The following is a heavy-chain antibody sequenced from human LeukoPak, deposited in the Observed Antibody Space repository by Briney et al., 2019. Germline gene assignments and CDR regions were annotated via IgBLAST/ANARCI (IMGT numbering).Heavy chain of an antibody. CDR3: ARDGASSLWFGELYFDY. J-gene: IGHJ4*02. CDR2: IYSGGST. D-gene: IGHD3-10*01. V-gene: IGHV3-66*01. Sequence: GGSLRLSCAASRLTVNSNYMSWVRQAPGKGLEWVSVIYSGGSTYYADSVKGRFTISRDNSKNTLYLQMNSLKAEDTAVYYCARDGASSLWFGELYFDYWGQGTLVTVSS. CDR1: RLTVNSNY.